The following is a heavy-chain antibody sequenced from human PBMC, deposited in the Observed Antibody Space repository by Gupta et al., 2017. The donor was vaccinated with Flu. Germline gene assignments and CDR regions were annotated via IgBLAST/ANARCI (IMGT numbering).Heavy chain of an antibody. CDR1: GDSVSTNSAA. V-gene: IGHV6-1*01. CDR2: TYYKSKWYN. D-gene: IGHD6-19*01. Sequence: QVQLQQSGPGLVKPSQTLLLTCAISGDSVSTNSAAWIWIRQSPSRGLEWLGRTYYKSKWYNDYAVSVKSRITINPDTSKNHFSLQLKSVTPEDTAVYYCAKSTAGTIAFESWGQGTLVTVSS. J-gene: IGHJ4*02. CDR3: AKSTAGTIAFES.